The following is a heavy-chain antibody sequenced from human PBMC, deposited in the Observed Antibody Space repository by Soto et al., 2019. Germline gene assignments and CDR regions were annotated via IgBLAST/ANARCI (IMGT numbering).Heavy chain of an antibody. CDR1: GFTFSSDS. J-gene: IGHJ6*03. CDR3: ARDSRRQLGPYYMDV. D-gene: IGHD6-13*01. CDR2: ISSSSSTI. Sequence: PGGSLRLSCAASGFTFSSDSMNWFRHAPGKGREWVSYISSSSSTIYYADSVKGRFTISRDNAKNSLYLQMNSLSAEDTAVYYCARDSRRQLGPYYMDVWGKGTKVTVSS. V-gene: IGHV3-48*01.